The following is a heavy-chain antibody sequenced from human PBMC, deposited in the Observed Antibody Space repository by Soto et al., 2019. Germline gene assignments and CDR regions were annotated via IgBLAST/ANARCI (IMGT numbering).Heavy chain of an antibody. V-gene: IGHV4-59*01. CDR2: IYYSGST. D-gene: IGHD3-10*01. J-gene: IGHJ5*02. Sequence: QVQLQESGPGLVKPSETLSLICTVSGDSISGYYWSWIRQPPGKGLEWIGYIYYSGSTNYNPSLKSRVTISVDTSKNQFSLNLNSVTAADTAVYYCARDLSHAWFRVVFSPWGQGTLVTVSS. CDR1: GDSISGYY. CDR3: ARDLSHAWFRVVFSP.